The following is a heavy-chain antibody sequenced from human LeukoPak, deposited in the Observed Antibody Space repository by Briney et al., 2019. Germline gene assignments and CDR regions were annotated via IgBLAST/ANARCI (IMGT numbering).Heavy chain of an antibody. V-gene: IGHV4-34*01. CDR3: ARQRGYSSGWYRPGAFDI. CDR2: INHSGST. Sequence: SETLSLTCAVYGGSFSGYYWSWIRQPPGEGLEWIGEINHSGSTNYNPSLKSRVTISVDTSKNQFSLKLSSVTAADTAVYYCARQRGYSSGWYRPGAFDIWGQGTMVTVSS. J-gene: IGHJ3*02. D-gene: IGHD6-19*01. CDR1: GGSFSGYY.